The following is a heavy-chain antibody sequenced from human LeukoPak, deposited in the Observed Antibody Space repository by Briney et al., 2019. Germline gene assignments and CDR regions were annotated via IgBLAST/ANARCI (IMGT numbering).Heavy chain of an antibody. CDR3: AREVMGVAVAGTIDH. Sequence: PGGSLRLSCAASGFTFSDYYMSWIRQAPGKGLEWISYISSSGSTIYYADPVKGRFTISRDNAKSSLYLQMNSLRADDTAVYYCAREVMGVAVAGTIDHWGQGTLVTVSS. D-gene: IGHD6-19*01. CDR2: ISSSGSTI. J-gene: IGHJ4*02. CDR1: GFTFSDYY. V-gene: IGHV3-11*01.